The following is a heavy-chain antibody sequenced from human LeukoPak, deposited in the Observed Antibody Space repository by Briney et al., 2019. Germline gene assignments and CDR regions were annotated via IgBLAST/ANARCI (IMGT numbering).Heavy chain of an antibody. Sequence: PGGSLRLSCAASGFTFSSYSMNWVRQAPGKGLEWVSSISSSSTYIYYADSVKGRFTVSRDNAKNSLYLQMNSLRAEDTAVYFCAGQYTSSRIFDDWGQGTLVTVSS. J-gene: IGHJ4*02. D-gene: IGHD6-13*01. CDR2: ISSSSTYI. CDR3: AGQYTSSRIFDD. V-gene: IGHV3-21*01. CDR1: GFTFSSYS.